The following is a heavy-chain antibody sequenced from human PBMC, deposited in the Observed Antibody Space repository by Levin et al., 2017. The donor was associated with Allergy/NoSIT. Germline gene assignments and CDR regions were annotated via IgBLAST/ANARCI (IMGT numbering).Heavy chain of an antibody. D-gene: IGHD3-22*01. Sequence: GESLKISCAASGFTFSDAWMTWVRQAPGKGLEWVGHVKSYTDGGTTDYSAPLKGRFTISRDDSKNTLYLQMNSLKTEDTAVYYCVADYFDTTGFYYFDFWGQGTLVPVSS. CDR1: GFTFSDAW. CDR2: VKSYTDGGTT. V-gene: IGHV3-15*01. CDR3: VADYFDTTGFYYFDF. J-gene: IGHJ4*02.